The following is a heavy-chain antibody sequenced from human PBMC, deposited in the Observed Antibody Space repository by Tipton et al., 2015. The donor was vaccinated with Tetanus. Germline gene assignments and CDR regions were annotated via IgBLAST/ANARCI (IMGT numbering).Heavy chain of an antibody. CDR3: ARVHTPGLLGRYPFDS. D-gene: IGHD2-21*02. V-gene: IGHV3-53*01. Sequence: VQLVQSGGGLIQPGESLRLSCAASGFTVSSNYMTWVRQAPGKGLEWVSLIYSGGNTYYADSVKGRFTISRDNSKNTLYLQMNSLRAEDTAVYFCARVHTPGLLGRYPFDSWGQGTLVTVSS. CDR1: GFTVSSNY. J-gene: IGHJ4*02. CDR2: IYSGGNT.